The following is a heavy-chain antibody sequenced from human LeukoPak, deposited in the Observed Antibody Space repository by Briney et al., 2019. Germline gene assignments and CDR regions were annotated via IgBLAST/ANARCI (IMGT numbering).Heavy chain of an antibody. V-gene: IGHV3-23*01. CDR2: ISGSGGST. J-gene: IGHJ3*02. CDR3: ARDTGYDFYNLEGAFDI. Sequence: GGSLRLSCAASGFTFSSYAMSWVRQAPGKGLEWVSAISGSGGSTYYADSVKGRFTISRDNSKNTLYLQMNSLRAEDTAVYYCARDTGYDFYNLEGAFDIWGQGTMVTVSS. CDR1: GFTFSSYA. D-gene: IGHD3-3*01.